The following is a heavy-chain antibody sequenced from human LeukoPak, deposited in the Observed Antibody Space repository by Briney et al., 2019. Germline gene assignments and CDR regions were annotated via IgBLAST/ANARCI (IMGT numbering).Heavy chain of an antibody. J-gene: IGHJ4*02. CDR3: AKGSKYQPHQPYDY. V-gene: IGHV3-9*03. CDR2: ISWNSGSI. Sequence: GRSLRLSCAASGFTFDDYAMHWVRQAPGKGLEWVSGISWNSGSIGYADSVKGRFTISRDNAKNSLYLQMNSLRAEDMALYYCAKGSKYQPHQPYDYWGQGTLVTVSS. D-gene: IGHD2-2*01. CDR1: GFTFDDYA.